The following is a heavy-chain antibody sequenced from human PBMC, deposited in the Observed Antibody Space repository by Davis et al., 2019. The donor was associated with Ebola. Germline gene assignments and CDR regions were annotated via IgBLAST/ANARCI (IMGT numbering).Heavy chain of an antibody. V-gene: IGHV3-30*19. Sequence: GESLKISCAASGFTFSSYGMHWVRQAPGKGLEWVAVISYDGSNKYYADSVKGRFTIPRDNSKNTLYLQMNSLRAEDTAVYYCARARGLGGSYPNYFDYWGQGTLVTVSS. D-gene: IGHD3-16*01. CDR1: GFTFSSYG. CDR3: ARARGLGGSYPNYFDY. J-gene: IGHJ4*02. CDR2: ISYDGSNK.